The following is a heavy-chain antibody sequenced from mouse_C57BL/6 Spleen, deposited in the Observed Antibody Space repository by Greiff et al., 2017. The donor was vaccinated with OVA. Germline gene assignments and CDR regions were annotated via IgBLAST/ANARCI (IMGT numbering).Heavy chain of an antibody. J-gene: IGHJ3*01. D-gene: IGHD1-1*01. CDR3: ARSGYYGPSEGFAY. Sequence: QVHVKQPGTELVKPGASVKLSCKASGYTFTSYWMHWVKQRPGQGLEWIGNINPSNGGTNYNEKFKSKATLTVDKSSSTAYMQLSSLTSEDSAVYYCARSGYYGPSEGFAYWGQGTLVTVSA. V-gene: IGHV1-53*01. CDR2: INPSNGGT. CDR1: GYTFTSYW.